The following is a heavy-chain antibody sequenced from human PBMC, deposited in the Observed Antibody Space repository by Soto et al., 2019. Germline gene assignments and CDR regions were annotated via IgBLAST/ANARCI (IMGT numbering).Heavy chain of an antibody. J-gene: IGHJ6*02. CDR2: IYDSGST. CDR1: GDSINNYY. V-gene: IGHV4-59*01. CDR3: ARGTKYYYQGMDV. Sequence: PSETVSLTCTVSGDSINNYYWTWIRQPPGKGLEWIGYIYDSGSTSYNPSLKSRLTISVDTSKNQFYLKLKSVTAADTAVYYCARGTKYYYQGMDVWGQGTTVTVSS.